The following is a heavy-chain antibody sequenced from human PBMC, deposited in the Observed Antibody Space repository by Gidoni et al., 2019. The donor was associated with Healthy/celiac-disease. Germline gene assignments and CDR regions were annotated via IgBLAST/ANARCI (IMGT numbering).Heavy chain of an antibody. CDR3: ARLIDSSGYYYFGAFDI. D-gene: IGHD3-22*01. Sequence: EVQLVQSGAEVKKPGESLKISCKGSGYSFTSSWIGWVRQMPGKGLEWMGIIYPGDSDTRYSPSFQGQVTISADKSISTAYLQWSSLKASDTAMYYCARLIDSSGYYYFGAFDIWGQGTMVTVSS. V-gene: IGHV5-51*01. CDR1: GYSFTSSW. CDR2: IYPGDSDT. J-gene: IGHJ3*02.